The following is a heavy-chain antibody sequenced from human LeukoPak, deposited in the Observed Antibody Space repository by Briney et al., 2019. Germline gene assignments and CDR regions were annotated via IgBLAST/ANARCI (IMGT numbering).Heavy chain of an antibody. V-gene: IGHV3-23*01. CDR3: AKDLLAAAGFYYYYYGMDV. Sequence: GGSLRLSCAASGFTFSSYAMSWVRQAPGKGLEWVSAIGGSGGSTYYADSVKGRFTISRDNSKNTLYLQMNSLRAEDTAVYYCAKDLLAAAGFYYYYYGMDVWGQGTTVTVSS. CDR1: GFTFSSYA. J-gene: IGHJ6*02. CDR2: IGGSGGST. D-gene: IGHD6-13*01.